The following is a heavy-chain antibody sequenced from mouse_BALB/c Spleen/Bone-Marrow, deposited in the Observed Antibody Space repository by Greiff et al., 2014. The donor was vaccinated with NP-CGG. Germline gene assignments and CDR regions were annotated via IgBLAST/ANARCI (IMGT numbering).Heavy chain of an antibody. CDR1: GFTLSSYG. CDR2: INSNGGST. CDR3: ARPYRYYFDY. J-gene: IGHJ2*01. Sequence: EVHLVESGGGLVQPGGSLKLSCAASGFTLSSYGMSWVRQTPDKRLELVATINSNGGSTYYPDSVKGRFTISRDNAKNTLYLQMSSLKSEDTAMYYCARPYRYYFDYWGQGTTLTVSS. V-gene: IGHV5-6-3*01. D-gene: IGHD2-14*01.